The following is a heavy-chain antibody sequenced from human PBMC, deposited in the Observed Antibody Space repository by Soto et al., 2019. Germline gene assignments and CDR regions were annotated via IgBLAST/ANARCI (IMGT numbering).Heavy chain of an antibody. D-gene: IGHD1-7*01. CDR3: ARPMNYADYLDH. CDR2: INGGNGET. CDR1: GYTFTSYS. V-gene: IGHV1-3*01. Sequence: XSVKVSCKASGYTFTSYSMHWVRHSPGQSLEWMGWINGGNGETKYSQSFQGRVTINRDTSASTVYMELSSTRSEDTAVYYCARPMNYADYLDHWGQGTLVTVSS. J-gene: IGHJ4*02.